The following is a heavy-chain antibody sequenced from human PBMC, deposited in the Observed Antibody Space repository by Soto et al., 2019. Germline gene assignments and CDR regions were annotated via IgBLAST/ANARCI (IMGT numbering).Heavy chain of an antibody. CDR3: ARLYSDYGDYQNIDY. V-gene: IGHV1-46*01. CDR2: INPVDSGT. Sequence: TSVKVSCKASGYRFATYYMHWVRQAPGQGLEWMGIINPVDSGTTYAQKFQGRVTMSRDTSTSTVYLELSSLKSEDTAVYYCARLYSDYGDYQNIDYWGQGTLVTVSS. J-gene: IGHJ4*02. CDR1: GYRFATYY. D-gene: IGHD4-17*01.